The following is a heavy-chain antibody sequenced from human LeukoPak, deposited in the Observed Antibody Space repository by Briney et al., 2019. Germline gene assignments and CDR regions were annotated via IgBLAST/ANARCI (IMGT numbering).Heavy chain of an antibody. V-gene: IGHV3-74*01. CDR3: ARAGSSSWYRSPWGGDYGMDV. D-gene: IGHD6-13*01. Sequence: GGSLRLSCAASGFTFSSYWMHWVRQAPGKGLVWVSRINSDGSSTSYADSVKGRFTISRDNAKNTLYLQMNGLRAEDTAVYCCARAGSSSWYRSPWGGDYGMDVWGQGTTVTVSS. J-gene: IGHJ6*02. CDR2: INSDGSST. CDR1: GFTFSSYW.